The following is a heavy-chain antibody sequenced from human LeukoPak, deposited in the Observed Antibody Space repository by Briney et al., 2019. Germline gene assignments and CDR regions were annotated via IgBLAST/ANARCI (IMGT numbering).Heavy chain of an antibody. CDR1: GFTVSSNY. J-gene: IGHJ3*02. V-gene: IGHV3-66*01. CDR3: VRAPGNWNDESEDAFDI. D-gene: IGHD1-1*01. Sequence: PGGSQRLSCAASGFTVSSNYMSWVRQAPGKGLEWVSVIYSGGSTYYADSVKGRFTISRDNSKNTLYLQMNSLRAEDTAVYYCVRAPGNWNDESEDAFDIWGQGTMVTVSS. CDR2: IYSGGST.